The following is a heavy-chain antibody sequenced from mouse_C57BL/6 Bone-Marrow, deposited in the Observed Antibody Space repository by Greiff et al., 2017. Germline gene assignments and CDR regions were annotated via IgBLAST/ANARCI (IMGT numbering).Heavy chain of an antibody. V-gene: IGHV6-3*01. CDR2: IRLKSDNYAT. J-gene: IGHJ2*01. CDR1: GFTFSNYW. Sequence: EVMLVESGGGLVQPGGSMKLSCVASGFTFSNYWMTWVRQSPEKGLEWVAQIRLKSDNYATHYAESVKGRFTISRDDSKSSVYLQMNNLRAEDTGIYYCTEDSNYVDYWGQGTTLTVSA. D-gene: IGHD2-5*01. CDR3: TEDSNYVDY.